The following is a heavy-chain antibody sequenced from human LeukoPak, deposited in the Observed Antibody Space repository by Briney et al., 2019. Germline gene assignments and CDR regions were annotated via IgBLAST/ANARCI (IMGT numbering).Heavy chain of an antibody. CDR2: TSGDGGAT. D-gene: IGHD3-22*01. CDR1: GFTFSSYA. V-gene: IGHV3-23*01. J-gene: IGHJ4*02. Sequence: PGGSLRLSCAASGFTFSSYAMSWVRQSTGKGQEWVSSTSGDGGATYYSNSVKGRFTISRDNSRNTLYLQMNSLRAEDTAVYYCAKDRPNYYGSNGHYYRRDGDYWGQGTLVTLSS. CDR3: AKDRPNYYGSNGHYYRRDGDY.